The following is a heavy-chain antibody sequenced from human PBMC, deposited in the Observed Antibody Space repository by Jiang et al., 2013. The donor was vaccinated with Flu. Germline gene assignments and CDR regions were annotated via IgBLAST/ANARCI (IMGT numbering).Heavy chain of an antibody. D-gene: IGHD1-26*01. J-gene: IGHJ5*02. CDR2: IYYSGST. CDR1: GGSISSGGYY. CDR3: ARSHSASGWFDP. Sequence: LLKPSQTLSLTCTVSGGSISSGGYYWSWIRQHPGKGLEWIGYIYYSGSTYYNPSLKSRVTISVDTSKNQFSLKLSSVTAADTAVYYCARSHSASGWFDPWGQGTLVTVSS. V-gene: IGHV4-31*03.